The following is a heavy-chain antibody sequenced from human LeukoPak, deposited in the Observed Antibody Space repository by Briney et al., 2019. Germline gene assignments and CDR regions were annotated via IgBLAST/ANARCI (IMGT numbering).Heavy chain of an antibody. CDR3: ARGFYGSGINY. Sequence: SETLSLTCTVSGYSISTGYYWDWIRQPPGKGLEWIGTFYHGGSTNYNPSLKSRVTISVDTSKNQFSLKLSSVTAADTAVYYCARGFYGSGINYWGQRTLVTVSS. D-gene: IGHD3-10*01. J-gene: IGHJ4*02. V-gene: IGHV4-38-2*02. CDR2: FYHGGST. CDR1: GYSISTGYY.